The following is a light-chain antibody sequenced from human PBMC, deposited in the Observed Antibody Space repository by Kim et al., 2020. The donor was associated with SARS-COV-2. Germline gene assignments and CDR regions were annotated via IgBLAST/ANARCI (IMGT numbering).Light chain of an antibody. V-gene: IGLV2-14*03. Sequence: QSALTQPASVSGSPGQSLTISCTGTSSDIGGYNYVSWYQQHPGKAPKLMIYGVTNRPSGVSNRFSGSKSGNTASLTISGLQAGDEADYYCSSYTISNTLVVFGGGTQLTVL. CDR1: SSDIGGYNY. J-gene: IGLJ3*02. CDR3: SSYTISNTLVV. CDR2: GVT.